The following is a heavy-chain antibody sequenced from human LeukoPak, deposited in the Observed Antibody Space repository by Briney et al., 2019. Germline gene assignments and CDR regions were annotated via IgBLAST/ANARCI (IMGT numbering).Heavy chain of an antibody. CDR1: GFIFGAFD. CDR3: GRALGSPLDY. V-gene: IGHV3-74*01. J-gene: IGHJ4*02. CDR2: INSDGSST. D-gene: IGHD1-26*01. Sequence: GGSLRLSCAASGFIFGAFDMSWVRQAPGEGLVWVSRINSDGSSTAYTDSVKGRFTISRDNAKNTLYLQMNSLRVEDTAVYYCGRALGSPLDYWGQGTLVTVSS.